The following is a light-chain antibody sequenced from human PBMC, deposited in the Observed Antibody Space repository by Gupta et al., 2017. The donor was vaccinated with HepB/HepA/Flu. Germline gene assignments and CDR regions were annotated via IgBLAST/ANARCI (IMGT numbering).Light chain of an antibody. CDR1: KLGDKY. Sequence: SYELTQPPSVSVSPGQTASITCSGDKLGDKYACWYQQKPGQSPVLVIYQDTKRPSGIPERFSGSNSGNTATLTIRGTQTTDEDDYYCQVWDSSTVVFGGGTKLTVL. CDR2: QDT. CDR3: QVWDSSTVV. J-gene: IGLJ2*01. V-gene: IGLV3-1*01.